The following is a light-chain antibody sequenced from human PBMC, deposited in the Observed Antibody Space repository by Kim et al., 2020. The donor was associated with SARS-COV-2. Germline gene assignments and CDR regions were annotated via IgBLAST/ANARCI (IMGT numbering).Light chain of an antibody. CDR2: VAS. J-gene: IGKJ3*01. Sequence: YVGDRVTITCRARQGISNYLAWYQQKPGKVPKLLIYVASTLQSGVPSRFSGSGSGTDFTLTISSLQPEDVATYYCQKYNSAPIFTFGPGTKVDIK. CDR1: QGISNY. CDR3: QKYNSAPIFT. V-gene: IGKV1-27*01.